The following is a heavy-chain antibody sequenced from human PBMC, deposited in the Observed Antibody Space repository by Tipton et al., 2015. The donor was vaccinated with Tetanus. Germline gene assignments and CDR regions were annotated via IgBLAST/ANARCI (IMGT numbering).Heavy chain of an antibody. CDR3: ARELPGGERTPAFDI. Sequence: TLSLTCTVSGGSISSSSYYWGWIRQPPGKGLEWIGSIYYSGSTYYNPSLKSRVTISVDTSKNQFSLKLSSVTAADTAVYYCARELPGGERTPAFDIWGQGTMVTVSS. CDR1: GGSISSSSYY. CDR2: IYYSGST. D-gene: IGHD1-1*01. J-gene: IGHJ3*02. V-gene: IGHV4-39*07.